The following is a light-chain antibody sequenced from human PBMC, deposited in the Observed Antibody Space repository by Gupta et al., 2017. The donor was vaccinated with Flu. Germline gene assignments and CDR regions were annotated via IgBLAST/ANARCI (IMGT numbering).Light chain of an antibody. V-gene: IGLV1-51*01. J-gene: IGLJ1*01. CDR1: IYNIGSNS. CDR2: ENY. Sequence: SVIMQPSSMSAAPGQKVTISCSGNIYNIGSNSVSWYQKLPGTAPKLLIYENYKRPSGIPDRFSGSKSGTSATLGITGLQTGDGADYYCGTWDASLNIAVFGSGTTVIV. CDR3: GTWDASLNIAV.